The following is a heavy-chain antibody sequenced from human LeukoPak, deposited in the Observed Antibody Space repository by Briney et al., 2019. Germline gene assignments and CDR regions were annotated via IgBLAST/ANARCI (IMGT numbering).Heavy chain of an antibody. CDR3: ASFYSNDAFDI. J-gene: IGHJ3*02. D-gene: IGHD4-11*01. V-gene: IGHV4-59*01. Sequence: SETLSLTCTVSGGSISSYYWSWIRQPPGRGLEWIGYIYYSGSTNYNPSLKSRVTISVDTSKNQFSLKLSSVTAADTAVYYCASFYSNDAFDIWGQGTMVTVSS. CDR2: IYYSGST. CDR1: GGSISSYY.